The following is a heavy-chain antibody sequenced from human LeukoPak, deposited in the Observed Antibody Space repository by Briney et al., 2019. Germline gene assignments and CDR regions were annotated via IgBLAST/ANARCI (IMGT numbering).Heavy chain of an antibody. CDR1: GFTLSYHS. Sequence: GGSLTLSCAASGFTLSYHSMSWVRQPPGKGLEWVSYMSGRGGSTYYADAVKGRLTISRDNSKDTLDLQMNSLRAEDTAVYYCAKHPIVGATGNFDYWGQGTLVTVSS. CDR3: AKHPIVGATGNFDY. D-gene: IGHD1-26*01. V-gene: IGHV3-23*01. J-gene: IGHJ4*02. CDR2: MSGRGGST.